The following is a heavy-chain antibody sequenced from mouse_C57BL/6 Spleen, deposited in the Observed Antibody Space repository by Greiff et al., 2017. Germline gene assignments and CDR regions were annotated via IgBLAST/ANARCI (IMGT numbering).Heavy chain of an antibody. V-gene: IGHV1-82*01. CDR2: IYPGDGDT. CDR3: ARDGSYYYGLDY. D-gene: IGHD1-1*01. CDR1: GYAFSSSW. J-gene: IGHJ2*01. Sequence: QVQLQLSGPELVKPGASVKISCKASGYAFSSSWMNWVKQRPGKGLEWIGRIYPGDGDTNYNGKFKGKATLTADKSSSTAYMQLSSLTSEDSAVYFCARDGSYYYGLDYWGQGTTLTVSS.